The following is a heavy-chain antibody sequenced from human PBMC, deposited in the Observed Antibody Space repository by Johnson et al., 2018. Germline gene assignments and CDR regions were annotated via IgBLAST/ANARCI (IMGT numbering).Heavy chain of an antibody. Sequence: VQLVQSGGGLVQPGGSLRLSCAASGITVSSNTMNWVRQAPGKGLEWVSVVYSGGRTDYADSVTGRFTNPRDNSTNTLDLQMNSLRGEDTDVHSWARPTGQQMFYYYYMDVWGKGTTVTGSS. J-gene: IGHJ6*03. CDR1: GITVSSNT. V-gene: IGHV3-66*02. D-gene: IGHD6-13*01. CDR3: ARPTGQQMFYYYYMDV. CDR2: VYSGGRT.